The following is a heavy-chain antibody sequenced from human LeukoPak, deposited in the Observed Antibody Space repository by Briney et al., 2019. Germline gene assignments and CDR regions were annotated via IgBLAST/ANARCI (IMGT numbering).Heavy chain of an antibody. V-gene: IGHV4-61*01. CDR2: IYYTGST. D-gene: IGHD3-9*01. Sequence: PSETLSLTCTVSGGSVSSGSYYWSWIRQPPGKGLEWIGSIYYTGSTNYNPSLKNRVTISVDTSKIQFSLRLRSVTPADTAQYYCARGPYFDNLTGYRKPYYFDYWGQGTLVTVSS. CDR3: ARGPYFDNLTGYRKPYYFDY. J-gene: IGHJ4*02. CDR1: GGSVSSGSYY.